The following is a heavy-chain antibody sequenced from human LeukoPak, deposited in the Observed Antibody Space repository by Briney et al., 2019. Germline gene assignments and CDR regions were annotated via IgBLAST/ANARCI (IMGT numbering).Heavy chain of an antibody. CDR2: INHSGST. Sequence: SETLSLTCAVYGGSFRGYYWSWIRQPPGKGLEWIGEINHSGSTNYNPSLNSRVTISVNTSKNQFSLKLSSVTAADTAVYYCARIQLGYCSSTSCYNLPGVRFDPWGQGTLVTVSS. CDR1: GGSFRGYY. J-gene: IGHJ5*02. D-gene: IGHD2-2*02. V-gene: IGHV4-34*01. CDR3: ARIQLGYCSSTSCYNLPGVRFDP.